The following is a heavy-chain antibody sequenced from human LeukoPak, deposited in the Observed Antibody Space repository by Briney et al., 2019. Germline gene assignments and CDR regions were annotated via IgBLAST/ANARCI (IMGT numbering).Heavy chain of an antibody. CDR2: IYTSGST. Sequence: SETLSLTCTVSGGSISSGSYYWSWIRQPAGKGLEWIGRIYTSGSTNYNPSLKSRVTISVDTSKNQFSLKLSSVTAADTAVYYCARFLWFGEPYGGYFDYWGQGTLVTVSS. D-gene: IGHD3-10*01. CDR1: GGSISSGSYY. CDR3: ARFLWFGEPYGGYFDY. J-gene: IGHJ4*02. V-gene: IGHV4-61*02.